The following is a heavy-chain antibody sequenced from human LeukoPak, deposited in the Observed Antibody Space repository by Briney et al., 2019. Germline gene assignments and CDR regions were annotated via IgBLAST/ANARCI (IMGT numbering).Heavy chain of an antibody. D-gene: IGHD4-11*01. J-gene: IGHJ4*02. CDR3: AALHEDLDY. V-gene: IGHV3-7*03. CDR2: IKQDGSEK. CDR1: GFTFSRYW. Sequence: GGSLRLSCAASGFTFSRYWMSWVRQAPGKGLEWVANIKQDGSEKNYVDSVKGRFTISRDNAKNSLYLQMNSLGAEDTAVYYCAALHEDLDYWGQGTLVTVSS.